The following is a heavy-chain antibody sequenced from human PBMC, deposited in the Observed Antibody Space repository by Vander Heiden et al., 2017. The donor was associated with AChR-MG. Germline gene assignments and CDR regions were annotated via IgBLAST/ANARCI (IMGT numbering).Heavy chain of an antibody. CDR1: GFPFCCYS. D-gene: IGHD3-10*01. CDR3: ARGYGSESQSWFDH. V-gene: IGHV3-21*01. Sequence: EVQLVESGGGLVKPGGSLRLSCAAPGFPFCCYSMNWVRQAPGKGLEWVSSISSSSSYIYYADSLNGRFTITRDNAKNSLYLQMNSLGAEDTALYYCARGYGSESQSWFDHWGQGTLVTVSS. J-gene: IGHJ5*02. CDR2: ISSSSSYI.